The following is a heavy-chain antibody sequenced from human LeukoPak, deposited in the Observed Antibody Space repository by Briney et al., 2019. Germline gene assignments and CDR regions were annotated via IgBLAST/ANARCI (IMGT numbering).Heavy chain of an antibody. J-gene: IGHJ6*02. CDR1: GFTFSSYD. Sequence: PGGSLRLSCAASGFTFSSYDMHWVRQATGKGLEWVSAIGTAGDTYYPGSVKGRFTISRENAKNSLYLQMNSLRAGDTAVYYCARVGSEGAEAHNYYYGMDVWGQGTAVTVSS. D-gene: IGHD1-26*01. V-gene: IGHV3-13*01. CDR3: ARVGSEGAEAHNYYYGMDV. CDR2: IGTAGDT.